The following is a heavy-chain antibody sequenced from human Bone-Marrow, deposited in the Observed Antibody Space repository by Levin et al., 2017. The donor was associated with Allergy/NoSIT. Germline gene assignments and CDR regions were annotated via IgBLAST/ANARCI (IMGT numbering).Heavy chain of an antibody. J-gene: IGHJ4*02. V-gene: IGHV1-69*04. CDR3: ARTVGGYSYGLVDY. Sequence: EASVKVSCKASGGTFSSYAISWVRQAPGQGLEWMGRIIPILGIANYAQKFQGRVTITADKSTSTAYMELSSLRSEDTAVYYCARTVGGYSYGLVDYWGQGTLVTVSS. CDR1: GGTFSSYA. CDR2: IIPILGIA. D-gene: IGHD5-18*01.